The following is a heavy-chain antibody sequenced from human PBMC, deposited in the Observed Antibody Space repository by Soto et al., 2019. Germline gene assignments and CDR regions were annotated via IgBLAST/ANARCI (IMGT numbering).Heavy chain of an antibody. J-gene: IGHJ4*02. Sequence: GESLKISCKGSGYSFTSYWITWVRQMPGKGLEWMGRIDPRDSYSSYSPSFQGHVTMSADKSISTAYLQWSSLMASDTAMYYCARTYYSGSGSYYIFDYWGRGTVVTVS. CDR1: GYSFTSYW. V-gene: IGHV5-10-1*01. D-gene: IGHD3-10*01. CDR3: ARTYYSGSGSYYIFDY. CDR2: IDPRDSYS.